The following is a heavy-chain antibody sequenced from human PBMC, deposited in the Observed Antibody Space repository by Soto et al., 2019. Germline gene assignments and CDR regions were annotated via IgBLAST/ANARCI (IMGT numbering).Heavy chain of an antibody. J-gene: IGHJ5*02. Sequence: SETLSLTCSVSGASITTYYWSWIRQPPGKGLEWIGSISYSGSTKYNPSLESRVMISLDTAKNQFSLRLTSVTAADTALYYCARDWDSSGLFDPWGQGALVTVSS. V-gene: IGHV4-59*01. CDR3: ARDWDSSGLFDP. D-gene: IGHD3-10*01. CDR2: ISYSGST. CDR1: GASITTYY.